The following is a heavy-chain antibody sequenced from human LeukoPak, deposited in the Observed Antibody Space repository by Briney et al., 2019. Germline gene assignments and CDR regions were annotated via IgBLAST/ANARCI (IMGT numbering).Heavy chain of an antibody. V-gene: IGHV4-34*01. CDR1: GGSFSGYY. Sequence: SETLSLTCAVYGGSFSGYYWSWIRQPPGKGLEWIGEINHSGSTNYNPSLKSRVTISVDTSKNQFSLKLSSVTAADTAVYYCARSPFGSITMIENWFDPGGQGTLVTVSS. CDR2: INHSGST. J-gene: IGHJ5*02. D-gene: IGHD3-22*01. CDR3: ARSPFGSITMIENWFDP.